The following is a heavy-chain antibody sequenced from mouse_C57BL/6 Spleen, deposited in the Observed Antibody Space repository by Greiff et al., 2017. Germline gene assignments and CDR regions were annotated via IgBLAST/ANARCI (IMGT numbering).Heavy chain of an antibody. D-gene: IGHD1-1*01. J-gene: IGHJ2*01. CDR1: GYTFTDYE. CDR3: TRSSYGY. V-gene: IGHV1-15*01. Sequence: VQLVESGAELVRPGASVTLSCKASGYTFTDYEMHWVKQTPVHGLEWIGAIDPETGGTAYNQKFKGKAILTADKSSSTAYMELRSLTSEDSAVYYCTRSSYGYWGQGTTLTVSS. CDR2: IDPETGGT.